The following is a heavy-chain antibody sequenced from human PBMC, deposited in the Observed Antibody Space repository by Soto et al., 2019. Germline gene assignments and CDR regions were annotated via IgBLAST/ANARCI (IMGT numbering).Heavy chain of an antibody. J-gene: IGHJ6*02. CDR2: ISYDGSNK. CDR3: AKTKGDIVVVPAAPSHYYYGMDV. D-gene: IGHD2-2*01. Sequence: GGSLRLSCAASGFTFSSYGMHWVRQAPGKGLEWVAVISYDGSNKYYADYVKGRFTISRDNSKNKLYLQMKNLRAEDTVVYYCAKTKGDIVVVPAAPSHYYYGMDVWGQGTTVTVSS. CDR1: GFTFSSYG. V-gene: IGHV3-30*18.